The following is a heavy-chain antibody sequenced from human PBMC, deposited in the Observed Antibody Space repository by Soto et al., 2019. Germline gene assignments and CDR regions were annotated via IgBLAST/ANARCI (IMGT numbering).Heavy chain of an antibody. CDR2: FDPEHGET. CDR1: GYTLTQLS. Sequence: QVQLVQSGAEVKKPGASVKVSCKVSGYTLTQLSIYWVRQAPGKGLEWLGGFDPEHGETIYAQKFQGRVIMTEDTSTDTAYMELSSLRSEDTAVYYCATGPLYCSRTSCYPDFDYWGQGTRVTVSS. V-gene: IGHV1-24*01. CDR3: ATGPLYCSRTSCYPDFDY. D-gene: IGHD2-2*01. J-gene: IGHJ4*02.